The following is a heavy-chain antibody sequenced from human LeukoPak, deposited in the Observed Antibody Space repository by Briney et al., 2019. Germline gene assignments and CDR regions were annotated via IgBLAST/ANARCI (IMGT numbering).Heavy chain of an antibody. V-gene: IGHV3-48*03. Sequence: GGSLRLSCAASGFTFSSYEMNWVRQAPGKGLEWVSYISSSGSTIYYADSVKGRFTISRDNAKNSLYLQMNSLRAEDTAVYYCARVDNYYYGSGITLDYWGQGTLVTVSS. CDR3: ARVDNYYYGSGITLDY. CDR1: GFTFSSYE. CDR2: ISSSGSTI. D-gene: IGHD3-10*01. J-gene: IGHJ4*02.